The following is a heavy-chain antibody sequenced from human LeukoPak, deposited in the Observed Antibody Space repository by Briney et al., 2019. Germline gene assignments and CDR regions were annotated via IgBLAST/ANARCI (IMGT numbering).Heavy chain of an antibody. CDR2: ISGSGGST. J-gene: IGHJ4*02. CDR3: AKVSPSAFGIFPRQKLAYYFDY. D-gene: IGHD3-3*01. V-gene: IGHV3-23*01. CDR1: GFTFSSYA. Sequence: PGGSLRLSCAASGFTFSSYAMSWVRQAPGKGLEWVSAISGSGGSTYYADSVKGRFTISRDNSKNTLYLQMNSLRAEDTAVYYCAKVSPSAFGIFPRQKLAYYFDYWGQGTLVTVSS.